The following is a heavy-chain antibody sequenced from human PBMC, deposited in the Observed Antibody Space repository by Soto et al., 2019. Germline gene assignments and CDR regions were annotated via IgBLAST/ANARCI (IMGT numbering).Heavy chain of an antibody. J-gene: IGHJ4*02. CDR2: FSVYNGNT. CDR1: GYTFTSYG. V-gene: IGHV1-18*01. Sequence: QVQLVQSGAEVKKSGASVRVSCKTSGYTFTSYGITWVRQAPGQGLEWMGMFSVYNGNTNYAQKFQGRVTMTRDTSTSTAYLELRNLGYDDTALYFCATCDSRGYDQPAVYWGQGTTVTVSS. CDR3: ATCDSRGYDQPAVY. D-gene: IGHD3-22*01.